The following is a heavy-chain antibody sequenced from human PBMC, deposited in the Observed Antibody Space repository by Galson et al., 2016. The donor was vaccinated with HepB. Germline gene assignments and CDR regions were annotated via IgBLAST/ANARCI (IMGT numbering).Heavy chain of an antibody. Sequence: LTCTVSDGSITSSTYYWGWVRQSPGKGLEWIGSIYYSGSTYYNPSLKSRITKSVDTSKNQFSLKRISGTAADTAVYYCASWQRYREGFDYWGQGTLVTVSS. J-gene: IGHJ4*02. CDR3: ASWQRYREGFDY. V-gene: IGHV4-39*01. CDR2: IYYSGST. D-gene: IGHD5-12*01. CDR1: DGSITSSTYY.